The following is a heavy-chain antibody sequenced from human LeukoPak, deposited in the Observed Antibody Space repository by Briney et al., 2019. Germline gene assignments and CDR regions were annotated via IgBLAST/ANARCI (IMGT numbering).Heavy chain of an antibody. CDR2: IRSNGDTT. D-gene: IGHD3-22*01. Sequence: GGSLRLSCAASGFTFSSIAMTWVRQAPGKGLEWVSSIRSNGDTTYNADSVKGRFTISRDNSKNTLYLQMNSLRVEDTAIYYCAKDLAPPTMYYYDSSGYYSYWGQGTLVTVSS. V-gene: IGHV3-23*01. CDR1: GFTFSSIA. CDR3: AKDLAPPTMYYYDSSGYYSY. J-gene: IGHJ4*02.